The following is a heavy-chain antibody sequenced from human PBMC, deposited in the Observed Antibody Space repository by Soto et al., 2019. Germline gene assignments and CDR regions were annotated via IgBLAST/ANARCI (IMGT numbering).Heavy chain of an antibody. CDR1: GGSISTYY. CDR3: ARGGWRHIDY. J-gene: IGHJ4*02. CDR2: IYYSGST. Sequence: QVQLQESGPGLAKPSETLSLTCTVSGGSISTYYWSWIRQPPGKGLEWIGYIYYSGSTNYNPSLKSRVTRSVDTAKNQFSLKLSSGTAADSAVYYCARGGWRHIDYWGQGTLVTVSS. V-gene: IGHV4-59*08. D-gene: IGHD3-3*01.